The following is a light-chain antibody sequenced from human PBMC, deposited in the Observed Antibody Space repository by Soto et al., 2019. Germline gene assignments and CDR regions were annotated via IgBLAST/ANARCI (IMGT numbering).Light chain of an antibody. CDR2: KAS. CDR3: QQYNTYSGT. Sequence: DIQMTQSPSTLSASIGDRVTITCRASQSISNWLAWYQQKPGRAPDLLIYKASSLESGVPSRFSGSGFGTEFSLTISGLQPDDFATYYCQQYNTYSGTFGQGTKVDIK. CDR1: QSISNW. J-gene: IGKJ1*01. V-gene: IGKV1-5*03.